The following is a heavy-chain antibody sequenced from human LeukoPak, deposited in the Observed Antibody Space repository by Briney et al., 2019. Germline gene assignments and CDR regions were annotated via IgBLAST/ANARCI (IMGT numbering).Heavy chain of an antibody. V-gene: IGHV1-18*01. CDR3: ARVSIAARHMDV. J-gene: IGHJ6*03. Sequence: ASVTVTFTASGYTFTSYGISWMRQPPGQGQEWMGWISAYNGNRNYDQKLQGRVTMTTDTSTSTAYMELRSQRSDDTAVYYCARVSIAARHMDVWGKGTTVTVSS. D-gene: IGHD6-6*01. CDR2: ISAYNGNR. CDR1: GYTFTSYG.